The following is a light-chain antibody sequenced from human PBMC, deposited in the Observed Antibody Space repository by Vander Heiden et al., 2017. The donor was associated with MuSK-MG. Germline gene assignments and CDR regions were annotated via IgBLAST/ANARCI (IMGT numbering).Light chain of an antibody. CDR2: AAS. Sequence: DIQMTQSPSSLSASVGDRVTITCRASQSISGYLNWYQQKPGKAPKLLIYAASSLQSGVPSRFSGSGSGTNFTLTISSLQPEDFATYYCQQSDSTLWTFGQGTKVEIK. V-gene: IGKV1-39*01. CDR3: QQSDSTLWT. J-gene: IGKJ1*01. CDR1: QSISGY.